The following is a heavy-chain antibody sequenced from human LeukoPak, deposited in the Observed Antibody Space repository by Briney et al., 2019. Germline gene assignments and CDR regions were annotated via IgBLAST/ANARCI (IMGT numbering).Heavy chain of an antibody. J-gene: IGHJ4*02. CDR1: GFTFSSYG. V-gene: IGHV3-33*01. CDR2: IWYDGSNK. Sequence: GRSLRLSCAASGFTFSSYGMHWVRQAPGKGLEWVAVIWYDGSNKYYADSVKGRFTISRDNSKNTLYLQMNSLRAEDTAVYYCARGWDIVVVPAAMRRVAEGYSDYWGQGTLVTVSS. D-gene: IGHD2-2*01. CDR3: ARGWDIVVVPAAMRRVAEGYSDY.